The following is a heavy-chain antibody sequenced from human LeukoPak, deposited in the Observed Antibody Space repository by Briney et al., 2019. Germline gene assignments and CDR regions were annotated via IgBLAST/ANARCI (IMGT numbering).Heavy chain of an antibody. CDR2: IWYDGSNK. D-gene: IGHD5-18*01. CDR1: GFTFSSYG. J-gene: IGHJ4*02. V-gene: IGHV3-33*01. Sequence: PGRSLRLSCAASGFTFSSYGMHWVRQAPGKGLEWVAVIWYDGSNKYYADSVKGRFTISRDNSKKTLYLQMNSLRAEDTAVYYCARVDTAVLTGFDYWGQGTLVTVSS. CDR3: ARVDTAVLTGFDY.